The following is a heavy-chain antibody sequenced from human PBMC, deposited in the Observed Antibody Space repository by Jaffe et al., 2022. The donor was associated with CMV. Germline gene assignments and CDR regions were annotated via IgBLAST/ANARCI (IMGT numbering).Heavy chain of an antibody. J-gene: IGHJ4*02. D-gene: IGHD6-13*01. CDR1: GFTFDDYA. CDR2: ISWNSGSI. Sequence: EVQLVESGGGLVQPGRSLRLSCAASGFTFDDYAMHWVRQAPGKGLEWVSGISWNSGSIGYADSVKGRFTISRDNAKNSLYLQMNSLRAEDTALYYCAKDSSSWGGAFDDRGPGTLVTVSS. V-gene: IGHV3-9*01. CDR3: AKDSSSWGGAFDD.